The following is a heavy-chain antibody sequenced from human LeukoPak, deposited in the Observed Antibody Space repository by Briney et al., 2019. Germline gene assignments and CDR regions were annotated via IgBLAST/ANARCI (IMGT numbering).Heavy chain of an antibody. V-gene: IGHV4-39*01. CDR2: IYYSGST. CDR3: ARHSYDSSGYYYDHFDY. J-gene: IGHJ4*02. CDR1: GGSIRRRSFY. D-gene: IGHD3-22*01. Sequence: KPSETQSLTCNVPGGSIRRRSFYWGWIRQPPGKGLEWFGSIYYSGSTYYNPSLKSRVTISVDTSKNQFSLKLSSVTAADTAVYYCARHSYDSSGYYYDHFDYWGQGTLVTVSS.